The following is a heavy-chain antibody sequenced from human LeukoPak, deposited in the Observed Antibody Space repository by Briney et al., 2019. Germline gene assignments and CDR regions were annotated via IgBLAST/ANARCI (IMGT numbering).Heavy chain of an antibody. J-gene: IGHJ4*02. CDR3: ARGGVVARIFDF. Sequence: SDPLSLTCTVSGGSISSYYWSWIRQPPGKGLEWIGYIHYSGSTNYNPSLKSRVSVSVDTSKNQFSLKLSSVTATDTAVYYCARGGVVARIFDFWGPGSLVTDSS. CDR1: GGSISSYY. D-gene: IGHD6-19*01. V-gene: IGHV4-59*01. CDR2: IHYSGST.